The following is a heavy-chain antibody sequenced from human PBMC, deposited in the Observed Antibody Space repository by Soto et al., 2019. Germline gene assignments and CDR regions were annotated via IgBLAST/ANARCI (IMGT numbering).Heavy chain of an antibody. CDR2: INAGNGNT. CDR1: GYTFTSYA. V-gene: IGHV1-3*01. J-gene: IGHJ4*02. D-gene: IGHD3-10*01. Sequence: QVQLVQSGAEGKKPGASVKVSCKASGYTFTSYAMHWGRQAPGQRLEWMGWINAGNGNTKYSQKFQGRVTITRDTSASTAYMELSSLRSEDTAVYYCARWTYGSGSQGDYWGQGTLVTVSS. CDR3: ARWTYGSGSQGDY.